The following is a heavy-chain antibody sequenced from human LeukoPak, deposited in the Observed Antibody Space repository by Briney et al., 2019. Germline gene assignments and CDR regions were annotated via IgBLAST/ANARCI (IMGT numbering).Heavy chain of an antibody. CDR2: ISGSGGST. CDR1: GFTFSTYA. D-gene: IGHD3-3*01. V-gene: IGHV3-23*01. J-gene: IGHJ6*03. Sequence: PGGSLRLSCAASGFTFSTYAMNWVRQAPGKGLEWVSGISGSGGSTYYADSVKGRFTISRDNSENTPYLQMNSLRAEDTAVYYCAKGGVVIVRDFYYYYMDVWGKGTTVTVSS. CDR3: AKGGVVIVRDFYYYYMDV.